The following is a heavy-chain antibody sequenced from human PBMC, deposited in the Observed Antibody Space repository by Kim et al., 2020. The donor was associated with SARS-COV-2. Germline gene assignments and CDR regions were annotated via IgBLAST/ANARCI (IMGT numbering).Heavy chain of an antibody. J-gene: IGHJ3*01. D-gene: IGHD3-9*01. CDR1: GFTFSSYG. V-gene: IGHV3-33*01. CDR2: IWYDGSNK. CDR3: ARVGAPHDRAPDWLFDV. Sequence: GRSLRLSCAASGFTFSSYGMHWVRQAPGKGLEWVAYIWYDGSNKYYVDSVNGRFTISRDNSKDTVYLQMNSLRAEDTAVYYCARVGAPHDRAPDWLFDV.